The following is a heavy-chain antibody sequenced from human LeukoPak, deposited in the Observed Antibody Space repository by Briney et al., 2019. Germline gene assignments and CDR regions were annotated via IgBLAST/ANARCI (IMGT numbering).Heavy chain of an antibody. V-gene: IGHV5-51*01. CDR2: IYPGDSDT. CDR1: GYSFTSYW. CDR3: ARVTGSGYYDFWGGYYLDY. Sequence: GESLKISCKGSGYSFTSYWIGWVRQMPGKGLEWMGIIYPGDSDTRYSPSFQGQVTISADKSISTAYLQWSSLKASDTAMYYCARVTGSGYYDFWGGYYLDYWGQGTLVTVSS. D-gene: IGHD3-3*01. J-gene: IGHJ4*02.